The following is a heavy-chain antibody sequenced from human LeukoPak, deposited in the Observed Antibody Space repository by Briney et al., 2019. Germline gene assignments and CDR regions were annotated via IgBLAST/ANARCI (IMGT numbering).Heavy chain of an antibody. J-gene: IGHJ4*02. CDR1: GYTFIDYY. D-gene: IGHD1-26*01. CDR3: ARDDGSHFFDF. Sequence: ASVKVSCKAFGYTFIDYYMHWVRQAPGQGLEWMGWINPNSGGTNYAQKFQGRVTMTRDTSTRTADMELSSLRPEDTALYYCARDDGSHFFDFWGQGTLVTVSS. CDR2: INPNSGGT. V-gene: IGHV1-2*02.